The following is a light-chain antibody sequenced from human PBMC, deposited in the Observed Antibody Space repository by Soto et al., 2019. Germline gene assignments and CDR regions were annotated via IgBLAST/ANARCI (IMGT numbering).Light chain of an antibody. CDR2: GAS. CDR3: QQYNAWPPT. J-gene: IGKJ1*01. V-gene: IGKV3-15*01. Sequence: ETVMTQSPVTVSVSPGERATLSCRASQSVGSKLAWYQQKPGQSPRLLVSGASARATGIAVRFSGSGSGTDFTLTITSLQSEDFAVYYCQQYNAWPPTFGQGTKVDIK. CDR1: QSVGSK.